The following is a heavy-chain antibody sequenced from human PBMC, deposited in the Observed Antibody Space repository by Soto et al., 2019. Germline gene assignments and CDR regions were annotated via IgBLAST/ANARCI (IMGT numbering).Heavy chain of an antibody. V-gene: IGHV4-39*01. D-gene: IGHD6-6*01. CDR2: IYYSGST. CDR3: ARRIAAQTNWFDP. CDR1: GGSISSSSYY. J-gene: IGHJ5*02. Sequence: SETLSLTCTVSGGSISSSSYYWGWIRQPPGKGLEWIGSIYYSGSTYYNPSLKSRVTISVDRSKNQFSLKLSSVTAADTAVYYCARRIAAQTNWFDPWGQGTLVTVSS.